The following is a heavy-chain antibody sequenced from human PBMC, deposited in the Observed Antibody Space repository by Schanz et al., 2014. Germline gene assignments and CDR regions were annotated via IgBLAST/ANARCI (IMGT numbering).Heavy chain of an antibody. D-gene: IGHD3-22*01. CDR3: ARLNYDSSGYPYYYGMDV. J-gene: IGHJ6*02. CDR1: GGSIRNYY. CDR2: IHYSGST. V-gene: IGHV4-59*08. Sequence: QVQLQESGPGLVKPSETLSLTCSVSGGSIRNYYWNWIRQPPGKGVEWIGYIHYSGSTNYNPSLESRVAMSVDTSKNQFSLKLSSVTAADTAVYYCARLNYDSSGYPYYYGMDVGGQGTTVTVSS.